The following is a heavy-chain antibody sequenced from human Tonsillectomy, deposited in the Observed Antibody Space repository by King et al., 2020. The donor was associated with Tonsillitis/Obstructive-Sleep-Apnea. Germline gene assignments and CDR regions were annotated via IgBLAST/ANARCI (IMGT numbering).Heavy chain of an antibody. Sequence: VQLQQWGAGLLKPSETLSLTCAVDGGSFSDDYWSWIRQPPGKGLDGIGELNHSGSTNYNPSLKSRVTVSVDTSKNQFSLQLSSVTAADTAVYYCASAHPEDDDGGGWFDPWGQGTLVTVSS. CDR3: ASAHPEDDDGGGWFDP. CDR1: GGSFSDDY. D-gene: IGHD1-1*01. J-gene: IGHJ5*02. CDR2: LNHSGST. V-gene: IGHV4-34*01.